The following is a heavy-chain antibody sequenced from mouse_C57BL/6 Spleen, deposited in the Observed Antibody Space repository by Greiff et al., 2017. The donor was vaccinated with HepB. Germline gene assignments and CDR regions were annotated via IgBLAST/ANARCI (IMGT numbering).Heavy chain of an antibody. J-gene: IGHJ1*03. CDR1: GYAFSSYW. CDR3: ARPVGPYWYFDV. CDR2: IYPGDGDT. D-gene: IGHD1-1*01. Sequence: QVQLQQSGAELVKPGASVKISCKASGYAFSSYWMNWVKQRPGKGLEWIGQIYPGDGDTNSNGKFKGKATMTADKSSSTAYMQLSSLTSEDSAVYFCARPVGPYWYFDVWGTGTTDTVSS. V-gene: IGHV1-80*01.